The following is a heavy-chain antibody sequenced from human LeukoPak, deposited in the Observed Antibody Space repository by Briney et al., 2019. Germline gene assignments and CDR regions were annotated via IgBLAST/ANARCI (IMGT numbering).Heavy chain of an antibody. D-gene: IGHD6-13*01. CDR1: GFTFSDYY. CDR3: ARGGSSAWYAFDY. V-gene: IGHV3-11*01. J-gene: IGHJ4*02. Sequence: GGSLRLSCAASGFTFSDYYMSWIRQAPGKGLEWFSYISISGSAIYYADSVKGRFTMSRDNAKNSLYLQMNSLRADDTAVYYCARGGSSAWYAFDYWGQGALVTVSS. CDR2: ISISGSAI.